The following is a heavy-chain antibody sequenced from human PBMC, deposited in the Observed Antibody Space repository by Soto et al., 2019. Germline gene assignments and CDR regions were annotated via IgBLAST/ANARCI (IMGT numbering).Heavy chain of an antibody. Sequence: QVQLVQSGAEVKKPGASVKVSCQASGYTFSNYGITWVRQAPGQGREWMGWISVYNGHTNYAQKLQGRVTMTPDPSTSTAYMELRSLRYDATAVYFCARGMKVPGTGYYYYYMDVWGKGTTVTVSS. D-gene: IGHD6-19*01. J-gene: IGHJ6*03. CDR3: ARGMKVPGTGYYYYYMDV. V-gene: IGHV1-18*01. CDR1: GYTFSNYG. CDR2: ISVYNGHT.